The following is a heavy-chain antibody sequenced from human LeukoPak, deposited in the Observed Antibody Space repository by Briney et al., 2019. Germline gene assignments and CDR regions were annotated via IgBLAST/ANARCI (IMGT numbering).Heavy chain of an antibody. V-gene: IGHV4-34*01. D-gene: IGHD3-10*01. Sequence: PSETLSLTCAVYGGSFSGYYWSWIRQPPGKGLEWIGEINHSGSTNYIPSLKSRVTISVDTSKNQFSLKLSSVTAADTAVYYCARKVTMVRGVIITRYYYMDVWGKGTTVTISS. CDR3: ARKVTMVRGVIITRYYYMDV. CDR2: INHSGST. CDR1: GGSFSGYY. J-gene: IGHJ6*03.